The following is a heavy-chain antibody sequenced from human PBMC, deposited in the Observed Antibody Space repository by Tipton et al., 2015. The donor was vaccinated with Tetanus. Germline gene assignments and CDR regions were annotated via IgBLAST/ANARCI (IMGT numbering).Heavy chain of an antibody. CDR3: ARGSSAMVTVYYYYGMDV. D-gene: IGHD5-18*01. CDR1: GFTFSSYG. V-gene: IGHV3-33*01. Sequence: QLVQSGGGVVQPGRSLRLSCAASGFTFSSYGMHWVRQAPGKGLEWVAIIWYDGSNKYYADSVKGRFTIPRDNSKNTLYLQMNSLRAEDTAVYYCARGSSAMVTVYYYYGMDVWGQGTTVTVSS. CDR2: IWYDGSNK. J-gene: IGHJ6*02.